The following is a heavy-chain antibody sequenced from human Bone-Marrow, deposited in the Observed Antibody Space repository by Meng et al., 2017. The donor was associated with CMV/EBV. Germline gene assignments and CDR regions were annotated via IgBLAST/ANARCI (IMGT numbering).Heavy chain of an antibody. CDR3: AIFHSGSYWGSFDY. Sequence: GSLRLSCTVSGGSLRSYYWSWIRQPPGKRLEWIGHIYYTGSTNYNPSLKSRLTMSVDTSKSQFSLKLSSVTAADTAVYYCAIFHSGSYWGSFDYWGQGTLVTVSS. V-gene: IGHV4-59*03. D-gene: IGHD1-26*01. CDR2: IYYTGST. J-gene: IGHJ4*02. CDR1: GGSLRSYY.